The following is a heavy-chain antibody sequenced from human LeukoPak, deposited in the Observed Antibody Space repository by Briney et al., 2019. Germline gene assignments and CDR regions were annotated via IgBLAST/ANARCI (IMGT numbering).Heavy chain of an antibody. CDR3: ARDASYDSSGYHYYYYYYMDV. CDR2: IKQGGSEK. CDR1: GFTFSSYE. V-gene: IGHV3-7*01. Sequence: GGSLRLSCAASGFTFSSYEMNWVRQAPGKGLEWVANIKQGGSEKYYVDSVKGRFTISRDNAKNSLYVQMNSLRAEDTAVYYCARDASYDSSGYHYYYYYYMDVWGKGTTVTVSS. J-gene: IGHJ6*03. D-gene: IGHD3-22*01.